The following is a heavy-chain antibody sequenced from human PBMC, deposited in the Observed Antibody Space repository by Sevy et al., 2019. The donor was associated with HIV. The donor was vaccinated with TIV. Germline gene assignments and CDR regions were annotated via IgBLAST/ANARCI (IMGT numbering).Heavy chain of an antibody. V-gene: IGHV3-9*01. J-gene: IGHJ4*02. Sequence: GGSLRLSCAASGFSFDDYAMHWVRQTPGKGLEWVSGISWNSGSIAYADSVKGRFTISRDNAKNSLYLQMNSLRAEDTALYYCAKGYGDYLSGGHDYWGQRTLVTVSS. CDR2: ISWNSGSI. CDR1: GFSFDDYA. D-gene: IGHD4-17*01. CDR3: AKGYGDYLSGGHDY.